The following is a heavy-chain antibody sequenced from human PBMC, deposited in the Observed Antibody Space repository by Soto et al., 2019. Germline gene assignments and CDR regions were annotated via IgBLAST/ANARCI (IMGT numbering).Heavy chain of an antibody. J-gene: IGHJ6*02. Sequence: SETLSLTCTVSGGSISSSSYYWGWIRQPPGKGLEWIGSIYYSGSTYYNPSLKSRVTISVDTSKNQFSLKLSSVTAADTAVYYCARLHYDILTGPEYGMDVWGQGTTVTVSS. CDR3: ARLHYDILTGPEYGMDV. V-gene: IGHV4-39*01. CDR2: IYYSGST. CDR1: GGSISSSSYY. D-gene: IGHD3-9*01.